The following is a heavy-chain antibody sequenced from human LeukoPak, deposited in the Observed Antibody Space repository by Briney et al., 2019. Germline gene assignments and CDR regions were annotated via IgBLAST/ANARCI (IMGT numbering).Heavy chain of an antibody. CDR3: ARVGGDCSSTSCPPNY. V-gene: IGHV1-69*13. CDR1: GGTFSSYA. Sequence: GASVKVSCKASGGTFSSYAISWVRQSPGQGLEWMGGIIPIFGTANYAQKFQGRVTITADESTSTAYMELSSLRSEDTAVYYCARVGGDCSSTSCPPNYWGQGTLVTVSS. CDR2: IIPIFGTA. J-gene: IGHJ4*02. D-gene: IGHD2-2*01.